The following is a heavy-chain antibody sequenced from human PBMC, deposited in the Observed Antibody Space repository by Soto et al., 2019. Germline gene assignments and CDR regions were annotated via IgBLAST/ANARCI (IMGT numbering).Heavy chain of an antibody. Sequence: SETLSLTCAVYGGSFSGYYWSWSRQPPGKGLEWIGEINHSGSTNYNPSLKSRVTISVDTSKNQFSLKLSSVTAADTAVYYCARDREEYYDILTGHDAFDIWGQGTMVTVSS. D-gene: IGHD3-9*01. J-gene: IGHJ3*02. CDR3: ARDREEYYDILTGHDAFDI. CDR2: INHSGST. CDR1: GGSFSGYY. V-gene: IGHV4-34*01.